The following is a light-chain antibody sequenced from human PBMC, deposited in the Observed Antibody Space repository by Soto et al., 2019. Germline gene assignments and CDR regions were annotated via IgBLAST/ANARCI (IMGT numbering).Light chain of an antibody. CDR3: QQYNNWPRT. V-gene: IGKV3D-15*01. CDR2: GAS. J-gene: IGKJ3*01. CDR1: QSVSSN. Sequence: ESVLTQSPGTLSLSPGERATLSCRASQSVSSNYLAWYQQKPGQAPRLLIYGASTRATGIPARFSGSGSGTEFTLTISSLQSEDIAVYYCQQYNNWPRTFGPGTKVDIK.